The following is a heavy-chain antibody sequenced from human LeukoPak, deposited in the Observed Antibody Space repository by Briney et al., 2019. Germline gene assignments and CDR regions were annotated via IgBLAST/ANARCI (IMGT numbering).Heavy chain of an antibody. V-gene: IGHV3-33*03. CDR3: AKDIRGLLYSSSPYFDY. D-gene: IGHD6-6*01. Sequence: GRSLRLSCAASGFTFSTYGMHWVRQAPGKGLEWVAIIWYDGSYKYYADSVKGRFTISRDNAKNSLYLQMNSLRAEDTALYYCAKDIRGLLYSSSPYFDYWGQGTLVTVSS. J-gene: IGHJ4*02. CDR2: IWYDGSYK. CDR1: GFTFSTYG.